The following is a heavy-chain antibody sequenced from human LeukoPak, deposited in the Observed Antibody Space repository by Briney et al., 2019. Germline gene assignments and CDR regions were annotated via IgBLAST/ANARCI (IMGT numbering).Heavy chain of an antibody. V-gene: IGHV3-48*01. D-gene: IGHD2-2*01. CDR3: ARPYCASTSCPTFEY. CDR2: ISSGSDTI. Sequence: QPGGSLRLSCAASGFAFSSYNMNWVRQAPGKGLEWVSYISSGSDTIFYADSVKGRFTISRDNAKNSLYLQMNSLRAEDTAAYYCARPYCASTSCPTFEYWGQGTLVTVSS. CDR1: GFAFSSYN. J-gene: IGHJ4*02.